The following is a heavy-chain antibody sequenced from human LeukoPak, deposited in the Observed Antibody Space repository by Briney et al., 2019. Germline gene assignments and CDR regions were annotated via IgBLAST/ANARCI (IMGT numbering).Heavy chain of an antibody. Sequence: GGSLRLSCAASGFTFSGSALHWVRQASGKGLEWVGRIRSTANGYATAYAASVKGRFTISRDDSKNTAYLQMNSLKTEDTAVYYCTTTGIAVANVDYWGQGTLVTVSS. D-gene: IGHD6-19*01. CDR3: TTTGIAVANVDY. J-gene: IGHJ4*02. V-gene: IGHV3-73*01. CDR2: IRSTANGYAT. CDR1: GFTFSGSA.